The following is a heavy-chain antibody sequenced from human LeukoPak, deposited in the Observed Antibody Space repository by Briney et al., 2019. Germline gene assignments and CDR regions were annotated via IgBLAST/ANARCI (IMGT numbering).Heavy chain of an antibody. CDR1: GGTFSSYA. CDR2: IIPIFGTA. V-gene: IGHV1-69*06. CDR3: ARAPSYYEIVTPTTGTKYYYHGMDV. Sequence: SVKVSCKASGGTFSSYAISWVRQAPGQGLEWMGGIIPIFGTANYAQKFQGRVTITADKSTSTAYMELSSLRSEDTAVYHCARAPSYYEIVTPTTGTKYYYHGMDVWGKGTTVTVPS. D-gene: IGHD3-9*01. J-gene: IGHJ6*04.